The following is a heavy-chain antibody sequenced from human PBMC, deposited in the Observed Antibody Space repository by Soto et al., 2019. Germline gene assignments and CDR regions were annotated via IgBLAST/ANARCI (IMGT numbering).Heavy chain of an antibody. CDR3: AEDRRGSSSSCDRDWFDP. V-gene: IGHV3-23*01. CDR1: AFAFRGYA. Sequence: GSERLSCAASAFAFRGYAMSWVRQAPGKGLEWVSAISGSGGGTYYADSVKVRFTISRDNSKNTLYPQMNGLRAEDPAVYSRAEDRRGSSSSCDRDWFDPWGEGTLFTVSS. J-gene: IGHJ5*02. D-gene: IGHD6-13*01. CDR2: ISGSGGGT.